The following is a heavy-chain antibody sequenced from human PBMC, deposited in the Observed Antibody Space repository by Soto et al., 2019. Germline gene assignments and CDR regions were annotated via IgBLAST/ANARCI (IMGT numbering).Heavy chain of an antibody. CDR2: INHSGST. V-gene: IGHV4-34*01. Sequence: PWETLSLTCAVYGGSFSGYYWSWIRQQPGKGLEWIGEINHSGSTNYNPSLKSRVTISVDTSKNQFSLKLSSVTAADTAVYYCARIFWTWMEVAFDIWGQGTMVTVSS. D-gene: IGHD3-9*01. CDR1: GGSFSGYY. CDR3: ARIFWTWMEVAFDI. J-gene: IGHJ3*02.